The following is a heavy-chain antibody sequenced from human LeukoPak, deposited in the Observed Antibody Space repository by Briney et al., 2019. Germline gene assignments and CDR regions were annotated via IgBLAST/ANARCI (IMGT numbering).Heavy chain of an antibody. V-gene: IGHV3-48*01. CDR1: GFTFSSYE. Sequence: SGGSLRLSCAASGFTFSSYEMNWVRQAPGKGLEWVSYISSSSSTIYYADSVKGRFTISRDNAKNSLYLQMNSLRAEDTAVYYCARVGYSYGYIPYYFDYWGQGTLVTVSS. CDR3: ARVGYSYGYIPYYFDY. D-gene: IGHD5-18*01. CDR2: ISSSSSTI. J-gene: IGHJ4*02.